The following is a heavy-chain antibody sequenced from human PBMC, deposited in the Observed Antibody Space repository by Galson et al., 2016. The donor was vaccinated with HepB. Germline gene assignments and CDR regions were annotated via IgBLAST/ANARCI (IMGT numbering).Heavy chain of an antibody. CDR2: IYYSGST. V-gene: IGHV4-39*07. D-gene: IGHD2-21*01. CDR3: ARELPGSSDCYYFDC. CDR1: GGSFSSRGSF. Sequence: SETLSLTCTVSGGSFSSRGSFWGWIRQPPGKGLEWIGTIYYSGSTYYNPSLRSRVAISLDTSKNQFSLRLTSVTASDTAVYYCARELPGSSDCYYFDCWGQGSLVTVS. J-gene: IGHJ4*02.